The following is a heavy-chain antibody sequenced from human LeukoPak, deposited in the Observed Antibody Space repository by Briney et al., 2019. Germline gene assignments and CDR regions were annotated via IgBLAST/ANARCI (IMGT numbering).Heavy chain of an antibody. CDR1: GFTFSTYS. Sequence: PGGSLRLSCAASGFTFSTYSMNWVRQAPGKGLEWVSSISSSSSYIYYADSVQGRFTISRDNAKNSLFLQMNSLRAEDTAFYYCAKLLRDVTIYDFWGRGALVTVSS. CDR3: AKLLRDVTIYDF. V-gene: IGHV3-21*01. J-gene: IGHJ4*01. CDR2: ISSSSSYI. D-gene: IGHD5-24*01.